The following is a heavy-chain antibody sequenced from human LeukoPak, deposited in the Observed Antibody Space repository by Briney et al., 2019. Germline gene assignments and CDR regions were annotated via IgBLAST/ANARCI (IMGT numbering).Heavy chain of an antibody. CDR3: ARDYMIVSGGGFDP. CDR1: GYTFTSYG. Sequence: ASVKVSCKASGYTFTSYGISWVRQAPGQGLEWMGWISAYNGNTNYAQKLQGRVTMTTDTSTSTACMELRSLRSDDTAVYCCARDYMIVSGGGFDPWGQGTLVTVSS. J-gene: IGHJ5*02. V-gene: IGHV1-18*01. D-gene: IGHD3-22*01. CDR2: ISAYNGNT.